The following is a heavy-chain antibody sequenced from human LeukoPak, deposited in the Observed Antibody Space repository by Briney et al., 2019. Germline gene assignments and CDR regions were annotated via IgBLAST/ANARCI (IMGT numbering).Heavy chain of an antibody. V-gene: IGHV3-23*01. J-gene: IGHJ6*02. Sequence: GASLRLSCAASGFTFSSYAMSWVRQAPGKGLDWVSVIRGSGGSTYYADSVKSLCTISRDNSNNPLYQQMNSLRADDTAVYYCAKLVCSRTSCLYGMDVWGQGTTVTVSS. CDR3: AKLVCSRTSCLYGMDV. D-gene: IGHD2-2*01. CDR2: IRGSGGST. CDR1: GFTFSSYA.